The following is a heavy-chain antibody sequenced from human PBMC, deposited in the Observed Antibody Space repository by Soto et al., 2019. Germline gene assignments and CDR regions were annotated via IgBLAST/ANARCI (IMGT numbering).Heavy chain of an antibody. D-gene: IGHD2-8*01. V-gene: IGHV4-34*01. J-gene: IGHJ5*02. CDR1: GGSFSGYY. Sequence: SETLSLTCAVYGGSFSGYYWSWIRQPPGKGLEWIGEINHSGSTNYNPSLKSRVTISVDTSKNQFSLKLSSVTAADTAVYYCARLYCTNGVCYRSRNWFDPWGQGTLVTVSS. CDR2: INHSGST. CDR3: ARLYCTNGVCYRSRNWFDP.